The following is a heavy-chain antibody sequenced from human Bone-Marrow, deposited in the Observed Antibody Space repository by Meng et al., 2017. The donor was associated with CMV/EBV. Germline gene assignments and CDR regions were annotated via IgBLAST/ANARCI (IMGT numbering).Heavy chain of an antibody. CDR1: GFTFSSYA. CDR2: ISDSGGST. D-gene: IGHD5-24*01. Sequence: GGSLRLSCAASGFTFSSYAMSWVRQAPGKGLEWVSSISDSGGSTYYADSVKGRFTISRDNSKNTLYLQMNSLRAEDTAVYYCAREEMATRGVVFDYWGQGTLVTVSS. V-gene: IGHV3-23*01. J-gene: IGHJ4*02. CDR3: AREEMATRGVVFDY.